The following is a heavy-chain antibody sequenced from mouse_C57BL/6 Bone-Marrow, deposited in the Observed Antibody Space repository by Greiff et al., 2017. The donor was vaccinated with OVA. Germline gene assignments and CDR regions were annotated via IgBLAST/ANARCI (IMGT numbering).Heavy chain of an antibody. D-gene: IGHD2-1*01. V-gene: IGHV5-6*02. J-gene: IGHJ3*01. CDR3: ARRSYGNSAWFAY. CDR2: ISSGGSYT. CDR1: GFTFSSYG. Sequence: EVKLVESGGDLVKPGGSLKLSCAASGFTFSSYGMSWVRQTPDKRLEWVATISSGGSYTYYPDSVKGRFTISRDHAKNTLYLQMSSLKSEDTAMYYCARRSYGNSAWFAYWGQGTLVTVSA.